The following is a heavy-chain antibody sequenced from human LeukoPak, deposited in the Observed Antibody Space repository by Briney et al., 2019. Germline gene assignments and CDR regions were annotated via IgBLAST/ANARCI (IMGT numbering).Heavy chain of an antibody. CDR2: IYHSGST. CDR3: ARVGRRDDFDGFDI. Sequence: SETLSLTCTVSGGSISSGGYYWSWIRQPPGKGLEWIGYIYHSGSTYYNPSLKSRVTISVDRSKNQFSLKLSSVTAADTAVYYCARVGRRDDFDGFDIWGRGTKVTVSS. CDR1: GGSISSGGYY. D-gene: IGHD3-9*01. J-gene: IGHJ3*02. V-gene: IGHV4-30-2*01.